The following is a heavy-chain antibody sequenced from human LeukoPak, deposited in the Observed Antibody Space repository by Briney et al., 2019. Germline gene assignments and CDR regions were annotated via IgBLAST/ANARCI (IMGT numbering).Heavy chain of an antibody. CDR1: GFTFSPYT. D-gene: IGHD3-9*01. V-gene: IGHV3-21*06. CDR2: ISSESNYI. J-gene: IGHJ4*02. Sequence: GGSLRLSCAASGFTFSPYTMHWVRQAPGKGLEWVSSISSESNYIYYADSVKGRFTISRDNAKNSLYLQMSSLRAEDTAMYYCARDSGYDVLTGYFIFDNWGQGTQVTVSS. CDR3: ARDSGYDVLTGYFIFDN.